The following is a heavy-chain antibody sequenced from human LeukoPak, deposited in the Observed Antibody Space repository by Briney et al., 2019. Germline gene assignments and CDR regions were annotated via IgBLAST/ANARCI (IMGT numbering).Heavy chain of an antibody. CDR1: GFTFSDYY. Sequence: GGSLRLSCAASGFTFSDYYMSWIRQAPGKGLGWVSYISSSGSTIYYADSVKGRFTISRDNAKNSLYLQMNSLRAEDTAVYYCAKDLLGWRGPFDYWGQGTLVTVSS. D-gene: IGHD2-15*01. V-gene: IGHV3-11*01. CDR3: AKDLLGWRGPFDY. CDR2: ISSSGSTI. J-gene: IGHJ4*02.